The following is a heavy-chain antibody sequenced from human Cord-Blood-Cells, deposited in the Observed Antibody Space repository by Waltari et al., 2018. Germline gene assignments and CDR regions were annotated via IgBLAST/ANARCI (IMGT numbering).Heavy chain of an antibody. CDR1: GGPVSSGRYY. CDR3: AGEGYCSSTSCYRAFDI. CDR2: IYYSGST. V-gene: IGHV4-61*01. J-gene: IGHJ3*02. Sequence: QVQLPESGPGLVKPSETLSLTCTVSGGPVSSGRYYWSWIRQPPGKGLEWIGYIYYSGSTNYNPSLKSRVTISVDTSKNQFSLKLSSVTAADTAVYYCAGEGYCSSTSCYRAFDIWGQGTMVTVSS. D-gene: IGHD2-2*02.